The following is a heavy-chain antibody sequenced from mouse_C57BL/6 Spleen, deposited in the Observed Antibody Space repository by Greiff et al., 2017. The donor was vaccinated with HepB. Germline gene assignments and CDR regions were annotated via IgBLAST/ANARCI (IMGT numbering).Heavy chain of an antibody. CDR3: TKNKGYSNYVG. D-gene: IGHD2-5*01. CDR2: IDPETGGT. Sequence: QVQLKQSGAELVRPGASVTLSCKASGYTFTDYEMHWVKQTPVHGLEWIGAIDPETGGTAYNQKFKGKAILTADKSSSTAYMELRSLTSEDSAVYYCTKNKGYSNYVGWGQGTTLTVSS. V-gene: IGHV1-15*01. J-gene: IGHJ2*01. CDR1: GYTFTDYE.